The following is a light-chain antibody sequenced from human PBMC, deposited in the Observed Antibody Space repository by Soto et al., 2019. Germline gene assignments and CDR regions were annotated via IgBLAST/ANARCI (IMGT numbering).Light chain of an antibody. CDR2: GAS. CDR3: QEFASN. J-gene: IGKJ4*01. Sequence: ENVLTQSPGTLSLSPGERATLSCRASQSVSSSYLAWYQQKPGQAPRLLIYGASSRATGIPDRFSGSGSGTDFTLTISSLEPEDFAVYYCQEFASNFGGGTKVDIK. CDR1: QSVSSSY. V-gene: IGKV3-20*01.